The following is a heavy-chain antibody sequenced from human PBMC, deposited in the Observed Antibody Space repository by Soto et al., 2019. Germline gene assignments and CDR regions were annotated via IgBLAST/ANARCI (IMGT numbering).Heavy chain of an antibody. Sequence: ASVKVSCKASVYTFTRYGISWVRQAPGQRLEWMGWINAGNGNTKYSQKFQGRVTITRDTSASTAYMELSSLRSEDTAVYYCARGLGLYYFDYWGQGTLVTVSS. CDR3: ARGLGLYYFDY. J-gene: IGHJ4*02. V-gene: IGHV1-3*01. D-gene: IGHD1-26*01. CDR1: VYTFTRYG. CDR2: INAGNGNT.